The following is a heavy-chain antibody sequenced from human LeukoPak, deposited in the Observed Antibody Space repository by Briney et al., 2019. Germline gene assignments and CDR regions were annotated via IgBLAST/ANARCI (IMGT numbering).Heavy chain of an antibody. CDR3: ATAPERTYRLFDY. J-gene: IGHJ4*02. D-gene: IGHD3-16*02. V-gene: IGHV3-23*01. CDR2: ISGSDGST. Sequence: GGSLRLSCIASGFTFSNYAMTWVRQAPGKGLEWVSGISGSDGSTLYADSVKGRFTISRDTSKNTLYLHMNILRAEDTAVYYCATAPERTYRLFDYWGQGTLVTVSS. CDR1: GFTFSNYA.